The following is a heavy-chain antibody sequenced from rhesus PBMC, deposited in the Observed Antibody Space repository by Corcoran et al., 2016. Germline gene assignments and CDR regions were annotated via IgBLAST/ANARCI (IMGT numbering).Heavy chain of an antibody. J-gene: IGHJ4*01. CDR2: IDWDYDK. D-gene: IGHD4-29*01. V-gene: IGHV2S2*01. CDR3: ARTRYYGSSYYFDY. Sequence: QVTLKESGPALLKPTQTLTLTCTFSGFSLSTSGMRVSWIRQPPGKALEWLTRIDWDYDKYYSTSLKSRLTISKDTSKNQVVLTMTNMDPVDTATYYCARTRYYGSSYYFDYWGQGVLVTVSS. CDR1: GFSLSTSGMR.